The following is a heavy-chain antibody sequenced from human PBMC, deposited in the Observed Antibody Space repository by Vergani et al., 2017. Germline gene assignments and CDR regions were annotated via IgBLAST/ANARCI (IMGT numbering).Heavy chain of an antibody. CDR1: GYTFTGYY. D-gene: IGHD6-19*01. Sequence: QVQLVQSGAEVKKPGASVKVSCKASGYTFTGYYMHWVRQAPGQGLEWMGWINPNSGGTNYAQKFQGRVTMTRDTSISTAYMELSRLRSDDTAVYYCARSRVSSGWYYDAFDIWGQGTMVTVSS. V-gene: IGHV1-2*02. J-gene: IGHJ3*02. CDR3: ARSRVSSGWYYDAFDI. CDR2: INPNSGGT.